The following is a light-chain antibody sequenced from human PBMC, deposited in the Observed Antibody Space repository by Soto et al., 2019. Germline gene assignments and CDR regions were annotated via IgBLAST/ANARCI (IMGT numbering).Light chain of an antibody. J-gene: IGKJ1*01. CDR2: GAS. CDR3: QQYGSSGT. Sequence: MTQSPATLSVSPGERATLSCRASQSVSNNYLAWYQQKPGQAPRLLIYGASNRATGIPDRFSGSGSGTDFTLTISRLEPEDFAVYYCQQYGSSGTLGQGTKVDIK. V-gene: IGKV3-20*01. CDR1: QSVSNNY.